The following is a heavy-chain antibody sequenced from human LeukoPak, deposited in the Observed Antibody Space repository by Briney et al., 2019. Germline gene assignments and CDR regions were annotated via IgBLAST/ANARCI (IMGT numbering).Heavy chain of an antibody. D-gene: IGHD1-26*01. CDR3: ARDQTSGSYYCY. V-gene: IGHV4-4*07. CDR2: IYSSGST. J-gene: IGHJ4*02. CDR1: GGSISIYY. Sequence: SETLSLTCTVSGGSISIYYWSWIRQPAGKGLEWIGRIYSSGSTNYNPSLKSRVTMSVDTSKNQFSLKLSSVTAADTAVYYCARDQTSGSYYCYWGQGTLVTVSS.